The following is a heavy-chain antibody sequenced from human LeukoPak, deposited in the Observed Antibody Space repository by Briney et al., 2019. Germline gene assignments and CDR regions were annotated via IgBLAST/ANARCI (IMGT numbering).Heavy chain of an antibody. CDR1: GDSINSNYYY. J-gene: IGHJ6*03. CDR2: IDYSGTT. D-gene: IGHD3-22*01. Sequence: SETLSLTCTVFGDSINSNYYYWGWIRQPPGKGLEWIGSIDYSGTTYYSPSLNSRVTISVDTSKSQFSLKLSSVTAADTAVYYCARQYYYDSSGYYLLHYYYYYMDVWGKGTTVTVSS. CDR3: ARQYYYDSSGYYLLHYYYYYMDV. V-gene: IGHV4-39*01.